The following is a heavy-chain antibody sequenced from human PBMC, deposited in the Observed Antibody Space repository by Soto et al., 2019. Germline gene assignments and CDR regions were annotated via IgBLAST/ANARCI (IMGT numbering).Heavy chain of an antibody. Sequence: SETLSLTCAVYGGSFSGYYWSWIRQPPGKGLEWIGEINHSGSTNYNPSLKSRVTISVDTSKNQFSLKLSSVTAADTAVYYCARRKSYDFWSGYYTGYYFDYWGQGTLVTVSS. CDR2: INHSGST. J-gene: IGHJ4*02. D-gene: IGHD3-3*01. CDR1: GGSFSGYY. V-gene: IGHV4-34*01. CDR3: ARRKSYDFWSGYYTGYYFDY.